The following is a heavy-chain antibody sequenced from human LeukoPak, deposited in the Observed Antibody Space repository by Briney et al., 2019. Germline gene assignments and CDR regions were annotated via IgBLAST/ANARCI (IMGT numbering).Heavy chain of an antibody. CDR3: ARNPGITGTLDAFDI. CDR1: GFTFSSYS. D-gene: IGHD1-7*01. CDR2: ISSSSSYI. V-gene: IGHV3-21*01. Sequence: GGSLRLSCAASGFTFSSYSMNWVRQAPGKGLEWVSSISSSSSYIYYADSVKGRFTISRDNAKNSLYLQMNSLRAEDTAVYYCARNPGITGTLDAFDIWGQGTMVTVSS. J-gene: IGHJ3*02.